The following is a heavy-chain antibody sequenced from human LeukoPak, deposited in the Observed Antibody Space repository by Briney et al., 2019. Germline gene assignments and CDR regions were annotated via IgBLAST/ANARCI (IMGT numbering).Heavy chain of an antibody. V-gene: IGHV1-18*01. CDR1: GYTFTSYG. J-gene: IGHJ6*03. D-gene: IGHD3-22*01. CDR2: ISAYNGNT. Sequence: GASVKVSCKASGYTFTSYGISWVRQAPGQGLEWMGWISAYNGNTNYAQKLQGRVTMTTDTSTSTAYMGLRSLRSDDTAVYYCARVYYYDSPIYYYYYYMDVWGKGTTVTVSS. CDR3: ARVYYYDSPIYYYYYYMDV.